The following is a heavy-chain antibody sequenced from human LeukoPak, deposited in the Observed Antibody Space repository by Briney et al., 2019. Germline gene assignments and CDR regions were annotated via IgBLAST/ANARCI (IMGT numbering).Heavy chain of an antibody. CDR3: ARGRPIAAAEGVGDY. V-gene: IGHV4-34*01. CDR2: INHSGST. Sequence: SETLSLTCAVSGGSFSGYYWSWIRQPPGKGLEWIGEINHSGSTNYNPSLKSRVTISVDTSKNQFSLKLSSVTAADTAVYYCARGRPIAAAEGVGDYWGQGTLVTVSS. CDR1: GGSFSGYY. J-gene: IGHJ4*02. D-gene: IGHD6-13*01.